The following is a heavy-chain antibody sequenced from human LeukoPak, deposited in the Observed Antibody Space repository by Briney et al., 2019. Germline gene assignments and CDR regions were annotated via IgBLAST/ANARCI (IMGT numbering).Heavy chain of an antibody. Sequence: PSETLSLTCTVSGCSISSYYWSWIRQPPGKGLEWIAYISGIGSINYNPSLKSRVTISLETSKNQFSLKLSSVTAADTAVYYCAGHHPRNTVDFWGQGTLVTVSS. V-gene: IGHV4-59*08. CDR1: GCSISSYY. CDR2: ISGIGSI. D-gene: IGHD2/OR15-2a*01. J-gene: IGHJ4*02. CDR3: AGHHPRNTVDF.